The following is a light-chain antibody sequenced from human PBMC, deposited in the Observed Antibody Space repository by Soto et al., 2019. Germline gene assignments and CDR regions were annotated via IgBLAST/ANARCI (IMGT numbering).Light chain of an antibody. V-gene: IGKV1-5*03. J-gene: IGKJ1*01. CDR2: KAS. Sequence: DIQITQSPSTLSASVGDRVTITCRASQSISTWLPWYQQKPGKAPNLLIYKASSLESGVPSRFSGSGSGTEFTLTISSLQPDDFATYYCQQYNSFSPWTLGQGTKVDIK. CDR3: QQYNSFSPWT. CDR1: QSISTW.